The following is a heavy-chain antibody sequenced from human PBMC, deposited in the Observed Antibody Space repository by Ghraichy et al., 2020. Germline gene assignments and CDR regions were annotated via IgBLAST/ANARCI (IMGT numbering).Heavy chain of an antibody. Sequence: ASVKVSCKASGYTFTGYYMHWVRQAPGQGLEWMGWINPNSGGTNYAQKFQGRVTMTRDTSISTAYMELSRLRSDDTAVYYCARMWGGSETYYTYGMDVWGQGTTVTVSS. J-gene: IGHJ6*02. CDR1: GYTFTGYY. CDR2: INPNSGGT. D-gene: IGHD3-10*01. CDR3: ARMWGGSETYYTYGMDV. V-gene: IGHV1-2*02.